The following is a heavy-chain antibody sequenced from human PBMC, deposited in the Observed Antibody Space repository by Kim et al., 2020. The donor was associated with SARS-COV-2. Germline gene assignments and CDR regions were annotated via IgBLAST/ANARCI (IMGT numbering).Heavy chain of an antibody. CDR1: GYTFTSSA. CDR2: MNVYSDDT. D-gene: IGHD3-10*01. J-gene: IGHJ5*01. CDR3: AKARITMVRGVTKDYWFDS. Sequence: ASVKVSCKTSGYTFTSSAISWVRQAPGQGLEWLGWMNVYSDDTDYGQKFQGRVTMTTDTSTNTAYMELRSLRSDDTAVYYCAKARITMVRGVTKDYWFDSWGQGTLITVTS. V-gene: IGHV1-18*01.